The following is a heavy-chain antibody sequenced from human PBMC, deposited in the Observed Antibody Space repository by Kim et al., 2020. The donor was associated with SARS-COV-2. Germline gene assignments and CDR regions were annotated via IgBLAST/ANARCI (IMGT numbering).Heavy chain of an antibody. CDR1: GYSFTSYW. D-gene: IGHD3-10*01. V-gene: IGHV5-51*01. J-gene: IGHJ6*02. CDR3: ARITMVRGGARYYGMDV. Sequence: GESLKISCKGSGYSFTSYWIGWVRQMPGKGLEWMGIIYPGDSDTRYSPSFQGQVTISADKSISTAYLQWSSLKASDTAMYYCARITMVRGGARYYGMDVWGQGTTVTVSS. CDR2: IYPGDSDT.